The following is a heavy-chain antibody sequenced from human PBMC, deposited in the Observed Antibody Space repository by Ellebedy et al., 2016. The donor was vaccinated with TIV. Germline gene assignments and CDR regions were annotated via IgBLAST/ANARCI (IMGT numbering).Heavy chain of an antibody. CDR3: ARDLFSSGYEDSYYYAMDV. CDR1: GYTFTGYY. D-gene: IGHD5-12*01. CDR2: INPNSGGT. Sequence: AASVKVSCKASGYTFTGYYMHWVRQAPGQGLEWLGWINPNSGGTNYAQKFQGRVTMTRDTSFNTAYMELSRLRSDDTAIYFCARDLFSSGYEDSYYYAMDVWGQGTTVTVSS. V-gene: IGHV1-2*02. J-gene: IGHJ6*02.